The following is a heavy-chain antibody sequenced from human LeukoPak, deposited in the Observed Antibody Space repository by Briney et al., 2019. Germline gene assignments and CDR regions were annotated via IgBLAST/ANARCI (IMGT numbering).Heavy chain of an antibody. CDR1: GFTFSDYW. V-gene: IGHV3-7*01. J-gene: IGHJ4*02. Sequence: GGSLRLSCAAPGFTFSDYWMTRVRQFPGQGLEWVANIKQDGSESYYVDSVKGRFTISRDNAKQSLYLDMDSLRVEDTAVYYCARVGAWDLQRVFDHWGQGALVTVSS. D-gene: IGHD1-26*01. CDR2: IKQDGSES. CDR3: ARVGAWDLQRVFDH.